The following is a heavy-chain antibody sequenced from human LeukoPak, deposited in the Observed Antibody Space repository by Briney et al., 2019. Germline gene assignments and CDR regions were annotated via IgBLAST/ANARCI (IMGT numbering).Heavy chain of an antibody. D-gene: IGHD1-26*01. CDR1: GYSFRDYG. Sequence: GGSLRLSCAATGYSFRDYGMHWVRQPPGKGLEWVAAINWNGGGTDYADSVKGRVTIFRDNAKNSLYLQLSNLRPEDTALYYCAKHLTATNTYIFFGLDVWGQGTSVTVSS. CDR3: AKHLTATNTYIFFGLDV. CDR2: INWNGGGT. J-gene: IGHJ6*02. V-gene: IGHV3-20*04.